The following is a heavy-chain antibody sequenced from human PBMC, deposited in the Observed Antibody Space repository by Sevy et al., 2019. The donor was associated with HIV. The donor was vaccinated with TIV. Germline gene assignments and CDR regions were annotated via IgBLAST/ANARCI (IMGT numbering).Heavy chain of an antibody. Sequence: GSLRLSCAASGFTFSSYAMHWVRQAPGKGLEYVSAISSNGGSTYYANSVKGRFTISRDNSKNTLYLQMGSLRAEDMAVYYCVRGYCSSTSCPGEAFDIWGQGTMVTVSS. CDR1: GFTFSSYA. CDR3: VRGYCSSTSCPGEAFDI. CDR2: ISSNGGST. D-gene: IGHD2-2*01. V-gene: IGHV3-64*01. J-gene: IGHJ3*02.